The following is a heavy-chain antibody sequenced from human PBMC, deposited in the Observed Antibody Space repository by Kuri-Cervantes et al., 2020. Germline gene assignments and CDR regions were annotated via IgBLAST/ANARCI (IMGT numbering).Heavy chain of an antibody. D-gene: IGHD2-15*01. J-gene: IGHJ4*02. CDR3: AGVVAASQAKLV. CDR1: GFTFSSYW. Sequence: GESLKISCAASGFTFSSYWMSWVRQAPGKGLEWVANIKQDGSEKYYVDSVKGRFTISRDNAKNSLYLQMNSLRAEDTAVYYCAGVVAASQAKLVWGQGTLVTVSS. CDR2: IKQDGSEK. V-gene: IGHV3-7*03.